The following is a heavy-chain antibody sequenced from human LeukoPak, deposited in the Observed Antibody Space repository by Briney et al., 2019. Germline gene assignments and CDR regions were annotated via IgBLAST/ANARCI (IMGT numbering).Heavy chain of an antibody. CDR2: IYYSGST. CDR1: GGSISGSSYY. CDR3: ARQTGYSSGKGAFDI. V-gene: IGHV4-39*01. D-gene: IGHD6-19*01. Sequence: SETLSLTCTVSGGSISGSSYYWGWIRQPPGKGLEWIGSIYYSGSTYYNPSLKSRVTISVDTSKNQFSLKLSSVTAADTAVYYCARQTGYSSGKGAFDIWGQGTMVTVSS. J-gene: IGHJ3*02.